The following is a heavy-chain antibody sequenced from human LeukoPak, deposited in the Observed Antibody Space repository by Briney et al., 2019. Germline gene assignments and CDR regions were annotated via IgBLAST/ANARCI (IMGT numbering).Heavy chain of an antibody. Sequence: GGSQRLSCVVSGFIFSNYWMSWVRLRQAPGEGLEWVATIKQDGRETYYVDSVKGRFTISRDNAKNSLYLQMHSLTVEDTAVYYCARHSLTTGRTFDIWGQGTMVTVSS. J-gene: IGHJ3*02. D-gene: IGHD1-1*01. V-gene: IGHV3-7*01. CDR3: ARHSLTTGRTFDI. CDR1: GFIFSNYW. CDR2: IKQDGRET.